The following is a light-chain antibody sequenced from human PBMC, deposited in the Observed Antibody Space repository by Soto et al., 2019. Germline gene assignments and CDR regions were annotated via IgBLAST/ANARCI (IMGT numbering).Light chain of an antibody. CDR2: DVS. V-gene: IGLV2-14*01. J-gene: IGLJ1*01. Sequence: QSALTQPASVSGSPGQSITISCTRTSSDVGGYNYVSWYQQHPGKAPKLMIYDVSNRPSGVSNRFSGSQSGNTASLTISGLQAEDEADYYCSSYTSSSTPYVFGTGTKLTVL. CDR3: SSYTSSSTPYV. CDR1: SSDVGGYNY.